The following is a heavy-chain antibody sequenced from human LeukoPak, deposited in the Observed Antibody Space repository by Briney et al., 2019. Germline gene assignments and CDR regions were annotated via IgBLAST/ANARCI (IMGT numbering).Heavy chain of an antibody. J-gene: IGHJ4*02. D-gene: IGHD4-17*01. CDR2: ISYDGSNK. V-gene: IGHV3-30-3*01. CDR3: ARDWSVTTQD. Sequence: PGGSLRLSCAASGFTFSSYAMHWVRQALGKGLEWVAVISYDGSNKYYADSVKGRFTISRDNSKNTLYLQMNSLRAEDTAVYYCARDWSVTTQDWGQGTLVTVSS. CDR1: GFTFSSYA.